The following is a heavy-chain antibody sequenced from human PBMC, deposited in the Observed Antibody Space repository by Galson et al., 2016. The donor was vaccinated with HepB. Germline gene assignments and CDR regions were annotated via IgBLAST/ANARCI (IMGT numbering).Heavy chain of an antibody. Sequence: SLRLSCAASGFTVRTNYMNWVRQAPGKGLEWVSVIYSGGSAYYAASVKGRFTMSSENSKNMVYLLMVSRRAEDTAVYYCARGKYQLVFDYYAYGVVAWGQGTRVTVSS. D-gene: IGHD3-9*01. V-gene: IGHV3-53*01. CDR2: IYSGGSA. J-gene: IGHJ6*02. CDR1: GFTVRTNY. CDR3: ARGKYQLVFDYYAYGVVA.